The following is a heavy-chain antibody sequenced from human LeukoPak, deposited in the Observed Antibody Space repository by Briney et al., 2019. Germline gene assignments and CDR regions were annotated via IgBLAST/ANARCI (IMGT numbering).Heavy chain of an antibody. CDR3: ERDLEGPFDY. Sequence: GGSLRLSCAASGFTVSSNYMSWVRQAPGKGLDWVSVIYSGGSTYYADSVKSRFTISRDDSTNTLYLQMNRMRAEEAAALYCERDLEGPFDYVGQGTLVTVS. V-gene: IGHV3-66*01. CDR1: GFTVSSNY. J-gene: IGHJ4*02. CDR2: IYSGGST.